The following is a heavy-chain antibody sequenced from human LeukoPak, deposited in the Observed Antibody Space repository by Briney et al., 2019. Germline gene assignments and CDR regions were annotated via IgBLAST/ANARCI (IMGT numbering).Heavy chain of an antibody. CDR3: ARVGPLGVTVTKPLDY. CDR2: INAGNGNT. V-gene: IGHV1-3*01. D-gene: IGHD4-17*01. CDR1: GYTFTGYY. J-gene: IGHJ4*02. Sequence: ASVKVSCKASGYTFTGYYMHWVRQAPGQRLEWMGWINAGNGNTKYSQKFQGRVTITRDTSASTAYTELSSLRSEDTAVYYCARVGPLGVTVTKPLDYWGQGTLVTVSS.